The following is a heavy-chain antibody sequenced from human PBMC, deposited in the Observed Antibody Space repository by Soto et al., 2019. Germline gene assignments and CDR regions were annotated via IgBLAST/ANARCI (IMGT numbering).Heavy chain of an antibody. CDR3: ASRDPGTSVDY. CDR1: GGSFTSNNW. V-gene: IGHV4-4*02. J-gene: IGHJ4*02. CDR2: IYRTGST. Sequence: SETLSLTCAVSGGSFTSNNWWTWVRQPPGQGLEWIGEIYRTGSTNYNPSLKSRVTISLDKSENQFSLKVTSLTAADTAVYYCASRDPGTSVDYWGQGTLVTVYS. D-gene: IGHD1-7*01.